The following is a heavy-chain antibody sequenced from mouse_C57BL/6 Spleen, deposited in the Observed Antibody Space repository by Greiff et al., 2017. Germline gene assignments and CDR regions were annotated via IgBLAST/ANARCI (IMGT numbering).Heavy chain of an antibody. CDR3: ARGDGYYEWFAY. J-gene: IGHJ3*01. CDR1: GYSITSGYY. D-gene: IGHD2-3*01. V-gene: IGHV3-6*01. Sequence: VQLKESGPGLVKPSQSLSPTSSVTGYSITSGYYWNWFRQFPGNKLEWIGYISYDCSNNYNPSLKNRISITRDTSKNQFFLKLNSVTTEDTATYYCARGDGYYEWFAYWGQGTLVTVSA. CDR2: ISYDCSN.